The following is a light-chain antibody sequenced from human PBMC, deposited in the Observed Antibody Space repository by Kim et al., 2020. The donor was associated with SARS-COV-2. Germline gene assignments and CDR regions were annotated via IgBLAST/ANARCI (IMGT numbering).Light chain of an antibody. Sequence: SYELTQPPSVSVSPGQTASITCSGEKLGDKYACWYQQKPGQSPVLVIYQDSKRPSGIPERFSGSNSGNTATLTISGTQAMDEADYYCQAWDSSIYVVFGGGTQLTVL. CDR3: QAWDSSIYVV. V-gene: IGLV3-1*01. CDR2: QDS. CDR1: KLGDKY. J-gene: IGLJ2*01.